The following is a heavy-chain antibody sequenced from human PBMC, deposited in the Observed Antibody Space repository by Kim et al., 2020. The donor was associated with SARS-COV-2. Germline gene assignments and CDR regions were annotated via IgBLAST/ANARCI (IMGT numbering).Heavy chain of an antibody. D-gene: IGHD2-2*02. J-gene: IGHJ6*02. V-gene: IGHV3-23*01. Sequence: GGSLRLSCAASGSTFSTYAMTWVRQAPGKGLEWVSGFSGNAGTTYYADAVKGRFSISRDDSKTTLYLQMNSLRAEDTAVYYCAKLKTSSCYSAMDVWGQG. CDR2: FSGNAGTT. CDR3: AKLKTSSCYSAMDV. CDR1: GSTFSTYA.